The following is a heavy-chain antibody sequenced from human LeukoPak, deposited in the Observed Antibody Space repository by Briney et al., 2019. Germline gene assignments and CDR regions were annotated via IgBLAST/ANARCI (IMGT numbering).Heavy chain of an antibody. CDR1: GFTLSSYG. CDR2: ISGSGGST. Sequence: GGTLRLSCAASGFTLSSYGMSWVRQAPGKGLEWVSAISGSGGSTYYADSVKGRFTISRDNSKYTLYLQMNSLRAEDTAVYYCAKDQRVWFGEQNYYYYMDVWGKGTTVTISS. V-gene: IGHV3-23*01. J-gene: IGHJ6*03. CDR3: AKDQRVWFGEQNYYYYMDV. D-gene: IGHD3-10*01.